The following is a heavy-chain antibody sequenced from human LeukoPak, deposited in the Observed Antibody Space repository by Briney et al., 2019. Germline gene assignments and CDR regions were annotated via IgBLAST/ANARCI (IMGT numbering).Heavy chain of an antibody. D-gene: IGHD3-10*01. CDR2: ICSSGSTI. CDR1: GFTFSSYE. CDR3: ARDDYYGSGSYYQH. Sequence: PGGSLRLSCAASGFTFSSYEMNWVRQAPGKGLEWVSYICSSGSTIYYADSVKGRFTISRDNAKSSLYLQMNSLRAEDTAVYYCARDDYYGSGSYYQHWGQGTLVTVSS. V-gene: IGHV3-48*03. J-gene: IGHJ1*01.